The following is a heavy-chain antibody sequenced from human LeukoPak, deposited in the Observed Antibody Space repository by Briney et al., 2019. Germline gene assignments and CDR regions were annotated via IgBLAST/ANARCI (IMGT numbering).Heavy chain of an antibody. V-gene: IGHV3-15*01. Sequence: GGSLRLSCAASGFTFSSYAMSWVRQAPGKGLEWVGRIKSKTDGGTTDYAAPVKGRFTISRDDSKNTLYLQMNSLKTEDTAVYYCTTDTPGEAGGFDYWGQGTLVTVSS. CDR2: IKSKTDGGTT. J-gene: IGHJ4*02. CDR3: TTDTPGEAGGFDY. D-gene: IGHD3-10*01. CDR1: GFTFSSYA.